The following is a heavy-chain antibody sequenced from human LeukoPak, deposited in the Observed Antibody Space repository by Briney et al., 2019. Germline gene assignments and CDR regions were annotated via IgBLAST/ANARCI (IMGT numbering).Heavy chain of an antibody. J-gene: IGHJ4*02. V-gene: IGHV1-2*02. CDR3: ARDSGFLEWLLPAYYFDY. CDR2: INPNSGGT. D-gene: IGHD3-3*01. CDR1: GYTFTGYY. Sequence: ASVKVSCKASGYTFTGYYMHWVRQAPGLGLEWMGWINPNSGGTNYAQKFQGRVTMTGDTSISTAYMELNRLRSDDTAVYYCARDSGFLEWLLPAYYFDYWGQGTLVTVSS.